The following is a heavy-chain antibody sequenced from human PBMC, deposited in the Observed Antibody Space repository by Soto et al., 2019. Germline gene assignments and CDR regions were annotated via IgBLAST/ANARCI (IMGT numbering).Heavy chain of an antibody. J-gene: IGHJ4*02. CDR3: AAWGGSYRFDY. CDR1: GFTFTSSA. Sequence: SVKVSCKASGFTFTSSAVQWVRQARGQRLEWIGWIVVGSGNTNYAQKFQERATITRDMSTSTAYMELSSLRSEDTAVYYCAAWGGSYRFDYWGQGTLVTVSS. D-gene: IGHD3-16*02. V-gene: IGHV1-58*01. CDR2: IVVGSGNT.